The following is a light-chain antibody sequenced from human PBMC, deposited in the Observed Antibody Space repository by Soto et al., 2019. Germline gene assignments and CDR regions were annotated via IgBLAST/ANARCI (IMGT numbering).Light chain of an antibody. CDR2: SNN. Sequence: QSVLTQPPSASGTPGQRVTISCSGSSSNIGSNTVNWYQHLPGTGPKLLISSNNQRPSGVPDRFSGSKSGTSASLAVSGLQSEDEAEYFCAAWDDTLYGYVFGTGTKLTVL. V-gene: IGLV1-44*01. J-gene: IGLJ1*01. CDR3: AAWDDTLYGYV. CDR1: SSNIGSNT.